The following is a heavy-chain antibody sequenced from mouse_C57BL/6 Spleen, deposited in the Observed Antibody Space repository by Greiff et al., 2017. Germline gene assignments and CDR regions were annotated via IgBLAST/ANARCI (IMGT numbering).Heavy chain of an antibody. J-gene: IGHJ4*01. D-gene: IGHD1-1*01. CDR2: ISNGGGST. CDR3: ARPHGSNAMDY. Sequence: EVHLVESGGGLVQPGGSLKLSCAASGFTFSDYYMYWVRQTPEKRLEWVAYISNGGGSTYYPDTVKGRFTISRDNAKNTLYLQMSRLKSEDTAMYYCARPHGSNAMDYWGPGTSVTVSS. CDR1: GFTFSDYY. V-gene: IGHV5-12*01.